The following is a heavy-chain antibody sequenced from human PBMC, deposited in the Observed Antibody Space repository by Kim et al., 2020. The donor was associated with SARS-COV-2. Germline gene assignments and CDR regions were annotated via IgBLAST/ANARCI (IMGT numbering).Heavy chain of an antibody. J-gene: IGHJ3*02. Sequence: SVKVSCKASGGTFSSYAISWVRQAPGQGLEWMGGIIPIFGTANSAQKFQGRVTITADESTSTAYMELSSLRSEDTAVYYCARWGENSDYYDSSGPDAFDIWGQGTMVTVSS. CDR3: ARWGENSDYYDSSGPDAFDI. CDR2: IIPIFGTA. CDR1: GGTFSSYA. V-gene: IGHV1-69*13. D-gene: IGHD3-22*01.